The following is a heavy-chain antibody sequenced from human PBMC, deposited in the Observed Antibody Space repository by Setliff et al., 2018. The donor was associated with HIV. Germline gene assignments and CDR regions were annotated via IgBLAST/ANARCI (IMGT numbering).Heavy chain of an antibody. J-gene: IGHJ4*02. CDR3: ARDVTVRLSVEYYFDY. CDR2: INIDGGST. Sequence: GGSLRLSCAASGFTFSSYTMNWVRQAPGKGLVWVSRINIDGGSTNYADSVKGRFTISRDNSKNMLYLEMNSLRAEDTAIYYCARDVTVRLSVEYYFDYWGQGTLVTVSS. V-gene: IGHV3-23*01. CDR1: GFTFSSYT. D-gene: IGHD2-15*01.